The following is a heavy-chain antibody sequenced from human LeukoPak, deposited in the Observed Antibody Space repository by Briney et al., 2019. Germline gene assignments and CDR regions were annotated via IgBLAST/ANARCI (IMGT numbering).Heavy chain of an antibody. CDR3: ARGSGSYAYYYYYMDV. D-gene: IGHD1-26*01. J-gene: IGHJ6*03. CDR1: GGSISSYY. CDR2: IYYSGST. Sequence: SETLSLTCTVSGGSISSYYWSWIRQPPGKGLEWIGYIYYSGSTNCNPSLKSRVTISVDTSKNQFSLKLSSVTAADTAVYYGARGSGSYAYYYYYMDVWGKGTTVTVSS. V-gene: IGHV4-59*01.